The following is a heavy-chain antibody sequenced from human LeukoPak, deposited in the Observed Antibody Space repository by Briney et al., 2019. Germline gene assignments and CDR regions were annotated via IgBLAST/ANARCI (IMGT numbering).Heavy chain of an antibody. D-gene: IGHD3-22*01. Sequence: SETLSLTCAVSGGSISSGGYSWSWIRQPPGKGLKWIGYIYHSGSTYYNPSLKSRVTISVDRSKNQFSLKLSSVTAADTAVYYRARGGGGYYFDYWGQGTLVTVPS. J-gene: IGHJ4*02. CDR3: ARGGGGYYFDY. CDR2: IYHSGST. CDR1: GGSISSGGYS. V-gene: IGHV4-30-2*01.